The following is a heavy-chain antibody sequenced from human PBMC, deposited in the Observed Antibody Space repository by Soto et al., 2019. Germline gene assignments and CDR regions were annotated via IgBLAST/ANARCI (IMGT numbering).Heavy chain of an antibody. CDR3: ARVSKGAGFDY. J-gene: IGHJ4*02. CDR1: GGSFSGYY. V-gene: IGHV4-34*01. Sequence: QVQLQQWGAGLLKPSETLSLTCAVYGGSFSGYYWSWIRQPPGKGLEWIGEINHSGSTNYNPSLKSRVTISVDTSKNQFSLKLSSVTAADTAVYYCARVSKGAGFDYWGQGTLVTVSS. CDR2: INHSGST. D-gene: IGHD3-16*01.